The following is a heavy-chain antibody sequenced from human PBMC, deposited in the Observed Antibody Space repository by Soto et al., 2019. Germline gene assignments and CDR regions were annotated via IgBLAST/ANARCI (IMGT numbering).Heavy chain of an antibody. CDR3: TTEPRDFWSGYYSFDC. Sequence: XGSLRLSCAAAGFTFSDAWMTWVRQAPGRGLEWVGRIKSKSDGGTTDYVAPVKGRFTISRDDSKKTLYLQMSSLKTEDTAVYYCTTEPRDFWSGYYSFDCRGQGTLVTVSS. D-gene: IGHD3-3*01. J-gene: IGHJ4*02. CDR1: GFTFSDAW. V-gene: IGHV3-15*01. CDR2: IKSKSDGGTT.